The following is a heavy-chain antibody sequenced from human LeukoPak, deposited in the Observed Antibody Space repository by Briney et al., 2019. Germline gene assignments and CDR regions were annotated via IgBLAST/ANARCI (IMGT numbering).Heavy chain of an antibody. D-gene: IGHD3-22*01. CDR2: IYWDDDK. CDR1: GFSLTTSGVR. J-gene: IGHJ4*02. Sequence: LXKPTQTLTLTCTFSGFSLTTSGVRVGWIRQPPGKALEWLAVIYWDDDKGYNSYLERRLTITKDTSKNQVVLTMTHMDPVDTATYYCARLPDYYDKIARDYWGQGTLVTVSS. V-gene: IGHV2-5*02. CDR3: ARLPDYYDKIARDY.